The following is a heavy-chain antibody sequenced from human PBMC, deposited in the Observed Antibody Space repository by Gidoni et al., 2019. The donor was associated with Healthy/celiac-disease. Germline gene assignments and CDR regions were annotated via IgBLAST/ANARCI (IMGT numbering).Heavy chain of an antibody. CDR1: GYTLTELS. V-gene: IGHV1-24*01. J-gene: IGHJ6*02. CDR3: ATVTTVTPDYYYGMDV. D-gene: IGHD4-17*01. CDR2: FDPEDGET. Sequence: QVQLVQSGAEVKKPGAAVKVTCKVSGYTLTELSMHWVRQAPGKGLEWMGGFDPEDGETIYAQKFQGRVTMTEDTSTDTAYMELSSLRSEDTAVYYCATVTTVTPDYYYGMDVWGQGTTVTVSS.